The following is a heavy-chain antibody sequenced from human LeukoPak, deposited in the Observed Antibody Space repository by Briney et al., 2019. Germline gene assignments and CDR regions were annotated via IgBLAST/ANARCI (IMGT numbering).Heavy chain of an antibody. CDR3: AELGITMIGGV. J-gene: IGHJ6*04. CDR1: GFTFSSYG. Sequence: PGGSLRLSCAASGFTFSSYGMSWVRHAPGKGLEWVSAISGSGGSTYYADSVKGRFTISRDNSKNTLYLQMNSRRAEDTAVYYCAELGITMIGGVWGKGTTVTISS. V-gene: IGHV3-23*01. D-gene: IGHD3-10*02. CDR2: ISGSGGST.